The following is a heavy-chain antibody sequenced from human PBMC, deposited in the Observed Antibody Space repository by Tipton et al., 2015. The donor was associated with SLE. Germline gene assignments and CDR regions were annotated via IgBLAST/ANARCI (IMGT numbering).Heavy chain of an antibody. D-gene: IGHD1-26*01. V-gene: IGHV3-74*01. J-gene: IGHJ3*02. CDR1: GFTFTTYW. Sequence: SLRLSCAASGFTFTTYWMHWVRQAPGKGLVWVSRINSDGSSTSYADSVKGRFTISRDNAKNTLYLQMNSLRADDTAVYYCARLLREGGKGAFDIWGQGTTVTVSS. CDR3: ARLLREGGKGAFDI. CDR2: INSDGSST.